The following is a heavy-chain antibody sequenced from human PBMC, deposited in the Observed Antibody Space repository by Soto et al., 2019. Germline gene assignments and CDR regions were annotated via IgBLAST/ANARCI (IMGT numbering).Heavy chain of an antibody. CDR2: IYYSGST. V-gene: IGHV4-59*01. D-gene: IGHD1-26*01. CDR1: GGSISSYY. CDR3: ARVGVGATLDY. Sequence: SETLSLTCTVSGGSISSYYWSWIRQPPGKGLEWIGYIYYSGSTNYNPALKSRVTISVDTSKNQFSLKLSSVTAADTAVYYCARVGVGATLDYWGQGTLVTVSS. J-gene: IGHJ4*02.